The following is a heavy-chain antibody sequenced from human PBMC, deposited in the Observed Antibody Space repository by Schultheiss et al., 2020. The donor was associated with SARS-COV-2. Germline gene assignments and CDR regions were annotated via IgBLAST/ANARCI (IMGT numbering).Heavy chain of an antibody. CDR3: ARDAYNYASGSYYGLDV. CDR2: MNPNSGNT. D-gene: IGHD3-10*01. CDR1: GYTFTSYD. V-gene: IGHV1-8*01. Sequence: ASVKVSCKASGYTFTSYDINWVRQATGQGLEWMGWMNPNSGNTGYAQKFQGRVTMTRNTSISTAYMELSRLRSDDTAVYYCARDAYNYASGSYYGLDVWGQGTTVTVSS. J-gene: IGHJ6*02.